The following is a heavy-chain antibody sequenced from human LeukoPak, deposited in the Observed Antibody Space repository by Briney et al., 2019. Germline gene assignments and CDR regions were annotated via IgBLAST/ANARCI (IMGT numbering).Heavy chain of an antibody. CDR2: INQAGSEK. D-gene: IGHD3-10*01. Sequence: GGSLRLSCAASGFTFSRYWMSWVRQAPGKGLEWVADINQAGSEKFYVDSVKGRFTISRDNAKISLYLQMNSLRAEDTAVYYCARVTPGGVGSFDYCGQGTLVTVSS. CDR3: ARVTPGGVGSFDY. J-gene: IGHJ4*02. CDR1: GFTFSRYW. V-gene: IGHV3-7*01.